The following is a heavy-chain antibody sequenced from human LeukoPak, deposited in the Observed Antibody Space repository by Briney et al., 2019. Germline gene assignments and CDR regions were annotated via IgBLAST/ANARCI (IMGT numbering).Heavy chain of an antibody. J-gene: IGHJ3*02. CDR2: INSDSGGT. Sequence: ASVKVSCKASGYTFTGHYMHGVGQAPGQGLEWMGWINSDSGGTKYAQKFQGSVIMTRVTSISTAYMELSRLKSDDTAVYYCARGRVHSWSDAFDIWGQGTTVTVSS. CDR1: GYTFTGHY. V-gene: IGHV1-2*02. D-gene: IGHD1-1*01. CDR3: ARGRVHSWSDAFDI.